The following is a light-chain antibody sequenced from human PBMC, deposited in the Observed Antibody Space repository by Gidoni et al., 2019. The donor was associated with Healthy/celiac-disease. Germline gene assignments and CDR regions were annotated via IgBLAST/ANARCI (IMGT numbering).Light chain of an antibody. CDR2: AAS. CDR3: QQSYSTLWT. J-gene: IGKJ2*01. CDR1: QSISSY. V-gene: IGKV1-39*01. Sequence: DIQMTQSPSSLSASVGDRVTITCRASQSISSYLNWYQQKPRKAPKLLIYAASSLQSGVPSRFSGSGSGTDFTLTISSLQPEDFATYYWQQSYSTLWTFGQGTKLEIK.